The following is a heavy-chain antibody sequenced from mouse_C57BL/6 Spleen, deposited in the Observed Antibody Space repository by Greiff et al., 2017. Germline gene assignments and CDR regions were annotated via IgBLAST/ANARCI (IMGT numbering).Heavy chain of an antibody. J-gene: IGHJ1*03. CDR1: GYTFTSYW. V-gene: IGHV1-69*01. Sequence: VQLQQPGAELVMPGASVKLSCKASGYTFTSYWMHWVKQRPGQGLEWIGEIDPSDSYTNYNQKFKGKSTLTVDKSSSTAYMQLSSLTSEDSAVYYCARRDGYYGWYFDVWGTGTTVTVSS. CDR2: IDPSDSYT. D-gene: IGHD2-3*01. CDR3: ARRDGYYGWYFDV.